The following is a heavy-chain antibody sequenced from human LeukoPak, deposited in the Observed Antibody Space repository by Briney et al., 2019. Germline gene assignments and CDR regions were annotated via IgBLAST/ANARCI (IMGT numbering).Heavy chain of an antibody. Sequence: PGGSLRLSCAASGFIFSTYGLHWVRQVPGKGLEWVAVIAYDGSHKYYADSVKGRFTISRDNSKNTLYLQMNSLRAEDTAVYYCARDSGSAYYGVDFWGQGTPLTVSS. V-gene: IGHV3-30*03. CDR3: ARDSGSAYYGVDF. J-gene: IGHJ4*02. CDR2: IAYDGSHK. D-gene: IGHD3-3*01. CDR1: GFIFSTYG.